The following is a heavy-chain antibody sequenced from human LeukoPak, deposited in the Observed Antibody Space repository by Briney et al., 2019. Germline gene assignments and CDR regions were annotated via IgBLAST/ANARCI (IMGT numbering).Heavy chain of an antibody. V-gene: IGHV1-46*01. CDR3: ARDGSLCFGDFRDGVISH. CDR1: GYTFTSYY. CDR2: INPSGGST. D-gene: IGHD3-10*01. J-gene: IGHJ4*02. Sequence: ASVKVSCKASGYTFTSYYVHWVRQAPGQGLEWMGIINPSGGSTSYAQKFQGRVTMTRDTSTNTVYMELSSLRSEDRAVNYCARDGSLCFGDFRDGVISHWGQGTLVTVSS.